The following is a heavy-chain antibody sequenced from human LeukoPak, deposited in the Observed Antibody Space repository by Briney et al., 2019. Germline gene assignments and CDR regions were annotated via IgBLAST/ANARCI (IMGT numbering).Heavy chain of an antibody. CDR1: GFTFSSYA. CDR2: ISGSGGST. V-gene: IGHV3-23*01. CDR3: AKDPNQLLYFRVDY. Sequence: GGSLRLSCAASGFTFSSYAMSWVRQAPGKGLEWVSAISGSGGSTYYADSVKGRFTISRDNSKNTLYLQMSSLRAEDTAVYYCAKDPNQLLYFRVDYWGQGTLVTVSS. J-gene: IGHJ4*02. D-gene: IGHD2-2*02.